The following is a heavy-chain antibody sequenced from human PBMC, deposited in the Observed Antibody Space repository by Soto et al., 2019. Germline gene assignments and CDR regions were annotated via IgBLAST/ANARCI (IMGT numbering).Heavy chain of an antibody. D-gene: IGHD2-2*01. J-gene: IGHJ6*02. CDR2: ISAYNGNT. Sequence: ASVKVSCKASGYTFTSYGISWVRQAPGQGLEWMGWISAYNGNTNYAQKLQGRVTMTTDTSTSTAYMELRSLRSDDTAVYYCAMGARRLFRVLVPAAPPYYYYCMDVWGQGTTVTVSS. CDR3: AMGARRLFRVLVPAAPPYYYYCMDV. CDR1: GYTFTSYG. V-gene: IGHV1-18*01.